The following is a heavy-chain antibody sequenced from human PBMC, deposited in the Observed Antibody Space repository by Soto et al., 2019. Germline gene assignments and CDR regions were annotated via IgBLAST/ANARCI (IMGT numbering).Heavy chain of an antibody. CDR1: GFTFSTSA. V-gene: IGHV3-23*01. CDR2: ISGSGST. CDR3: AKDLWFDP. Sequence: GGSLRLSCAASGFTFSTSAMKWVRQAPGKGLESVSIISGSGSTFYTDSVKGRFTISRDNSKNTLYLEMKGLRAEDTAVYYCAKDLWFDPWGQGTLVTVSS. J-gene: IGHJ5*02.